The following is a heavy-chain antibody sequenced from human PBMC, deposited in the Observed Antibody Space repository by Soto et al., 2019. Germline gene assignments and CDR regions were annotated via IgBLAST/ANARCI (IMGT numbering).Heavy chain of an antibody. J-gene: IGHJ4*02. V-gene: IGHV3-7*03. CDR1: GYIFSRYW. D-gene: IGHD6-13*01. CDR2: IKHDGSAE. Sequence: EVQLVESGGGLVQPGGSLRLSCSGSGYIFSRYWMSWVRQAPGQGLEWVANIKHDGSAEHYLDSVKGRFTISRDNGKKSVFLQLHSLRADDTAMYYCARLRGAAANFDYWGQGTLVTVSS. CDR3: ARLRGAAANFDY.